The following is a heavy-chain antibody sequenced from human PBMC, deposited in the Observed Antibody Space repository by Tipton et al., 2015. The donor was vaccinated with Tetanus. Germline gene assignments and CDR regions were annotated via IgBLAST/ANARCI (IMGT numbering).Heavy chain of an antibody. J-gene: IGHJ4*02. CDR2: ISSSSSTI. CDR3: ARQDQHSSGWYENYFDY. CDR1: GFTFSSYS. V-gene: IGHV3-48*02. D-gene: IGHD6-19*01. Sequence: SLRLSCAASGFTFSSYSMNWVRQAPGKGLEWVSYISSSSSTIYYADSVKGRFTISRDNAKNSLYLQMNSLRDEDTAVYYCARQDQHSSGWYENYFDYWGQGTLVTVSS.